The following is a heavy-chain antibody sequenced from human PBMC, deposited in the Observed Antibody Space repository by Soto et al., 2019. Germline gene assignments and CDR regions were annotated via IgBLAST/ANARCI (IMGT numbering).Heavy chain of an antibody. CDR1: GYTFTSYG. CDR2: ISAYNGNT. CDR3: ARVNTSYDFWSGYFFTGWFDP. D-gene: IGHD3-3*01. J-gene: IGHJ5*02. Sequence: QVPLVQSGAEVKKPGASVKVSCKASGYTFTSYGISWVRQAPGQGLEWMGWISAYNGNTNYAQKLQGRVTMTTDTSPSTAYMELRSLRSDDTAVYYCARVNTSYDFWSGYFFTGWFDPWGQGTLVTVSS. V-gene: IGHV1-18*01.